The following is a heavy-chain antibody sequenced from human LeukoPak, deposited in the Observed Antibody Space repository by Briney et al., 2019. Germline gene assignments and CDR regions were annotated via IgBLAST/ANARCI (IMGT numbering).Heavy chain of an antibody. D-gene: IGHD2-2*01. J-gene: IGHJ4*02. CDR2: ISGSGGST. Sequence: GGSLRPSCAASGFTFSSYAMSWVRQAPGKGLEWVSAISGSGGSTYYADSVKGRFTISRDNSKNTLYLQMSSLRAEDTAVYYCAKGYCSSTSCYLHYWGQGTLVTVSS. CDR3: AKGYCSSTSCYLHY. V-gene: IGHV3-23*01. CDR1: GFTFSSYA.